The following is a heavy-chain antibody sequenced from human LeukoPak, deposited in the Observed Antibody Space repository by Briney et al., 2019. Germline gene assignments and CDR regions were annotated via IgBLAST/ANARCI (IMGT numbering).Heavy chain of an antibody. CDR3: ARGYYYVSGSYSFFDY. V-gene: IGHV4-39*01. J-gene: IGHJ4*02. D-gene: IGHD3-10*01. Sequence: SQTLSLTCTVSSGSISSTSSYWGWIRQPPGKGLEWIGNIYYTGTTYYNPSLKSRVTISVDTSKNQFSLKLSSVTAADTAVYYCARGYYYVSGSYSFFDYWGQGTLVTVSS. CDR1: SGSISSTSSY. CDR2: IYYTGTT.